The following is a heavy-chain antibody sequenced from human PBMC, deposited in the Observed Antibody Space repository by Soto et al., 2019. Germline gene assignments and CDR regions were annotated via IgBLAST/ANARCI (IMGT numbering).Heavy chain of an antibody. CDR2: ISSSGSTI. D-gene: IGHD3-3*01. J-gene: IGHJ4*02. V-gene: IGHV3-11*01. CDR3: ARGQNGNRIAIFGVNPLDYYFDY. CDR1: GFTFSDYY. Sequence: GGSLRLSCAASGFTFSDYYMSWIRQAPGKGLEWVSYISSSGSTIYYADSVKGRFTISRDNAKNSLYLQMNSLRAEDTAVYYCARGQNGNRIAIFGVNPLDYYFDYWGQGTLVTVSS.